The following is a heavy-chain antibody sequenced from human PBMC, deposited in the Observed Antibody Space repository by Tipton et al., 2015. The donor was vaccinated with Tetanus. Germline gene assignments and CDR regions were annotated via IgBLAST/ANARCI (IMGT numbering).Heavy chain of an antibody. CDR1: GGSISSSSYY. J-gene: IGHJ2*01. Sequence: TLSLTCTVSGGSISSSSYYWGWIRQPPGKGLEWIGSIYYSGSTYYNPSLKSRVTISVDTSKNQFSLKLSSVTAADTAVYYCARQLMATVTGYFDLWGRGTLVTVSS. CDR3: ARQLMATVTGYFDL. D-gene: IGHD5-24*01. V-gene: IGHV4-39*01. CDR2: IYYSGST.